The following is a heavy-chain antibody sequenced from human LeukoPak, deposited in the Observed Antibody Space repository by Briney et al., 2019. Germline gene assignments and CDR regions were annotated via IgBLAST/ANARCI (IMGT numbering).Heavy chain of an antibody. Sequence: SETLSLTCAVYGGSFSGYYWSWIRQPPGKGLEWIGEINHSGSTNYNPSLKSRVTISVDASKNQFSLKVSFVSAADTAVYYCARTTFWSGRSPDYHHCYMDVWGKGTTVTVSS. J-gene: IGHJ6*03. CDR2: INHSGST. D-gene: IGHD3-3*01. V-gene: IGHV4-34*01. CDR3: ARTTFWSGRSPDYHHCYMDV. CDR1: GGSFSGYY.